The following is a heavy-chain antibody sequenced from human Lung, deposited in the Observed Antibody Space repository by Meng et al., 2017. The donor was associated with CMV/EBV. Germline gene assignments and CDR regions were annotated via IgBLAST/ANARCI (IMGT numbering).Heavy chain of an antibody. Sequence: SXAASGFTFSDYYMSWIRQAPGKGLEWVSYISSSGSTIYYADSVKGRFTISRDNAKNSLYLQMNSLRAADTAVYYCARDKAYDFWSGHYYYGMDVXGQGXTVTVFS. J-gene: IGHJ6*02. CDR2: ISSSGSTI. CDR1: GFTFSDYY. CDR3: ARDKAYDFWSGHYYYGMDV. D-gene: IGHD3-3*01. V-gene: IGHV3-11*01.